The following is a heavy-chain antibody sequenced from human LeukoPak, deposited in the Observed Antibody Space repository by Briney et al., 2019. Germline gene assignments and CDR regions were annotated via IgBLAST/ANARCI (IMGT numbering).Heavy chain of an antibody. J-gene: IGHJ6*04. CDR2: IIPIFGTA. CDR1: GGTFSSYA. CDR3: ARDISPITMVRGVIIPSDV. D-gene: IGHD3-10*01. Sequence: SVKVSCKASGGTFSSYAISWVRQAPGQGLEWMGGIIPIFGTANYAQKFQGRVTITTDESTSTAYMELRSLRSDDTAVYYCARDISPITMVRGVIIPSDVWGKGTTVTVSS. V-gene: IGHV1-69*05.